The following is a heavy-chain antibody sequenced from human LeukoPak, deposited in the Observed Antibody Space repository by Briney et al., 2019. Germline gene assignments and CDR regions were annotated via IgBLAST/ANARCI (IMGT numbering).Heavy chain of an antibody. Sequence: ASVKVSCKASGYTFTAYYIHWVRQAPGQGLEWMGWINPNSGGTDYAQKFQGRVTLTRDTSITTAYMELSRLRSDDTAVYYCAKARGLYCSSTSCYDCDVWGKGTTVTVSS. D-gene: IGHD2-2*01. J-gene: IGHJ6*04. CDR3: AKARGLYCSSTSCYDCDV. CDR2: INPNSGGT. CDR1: GYTFTAYY. V-gene: IGHV1-2*02.